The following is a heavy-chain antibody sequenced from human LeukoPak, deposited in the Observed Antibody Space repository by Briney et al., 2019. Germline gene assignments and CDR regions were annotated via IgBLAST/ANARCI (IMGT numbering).Heavy chain of an antibody. CDR3: ARACSSYTCGSHGGVYAVDI. CDR2: ISSGGGSI. V-gene: IGHV3-21*01. CDR1: GFTFSSYA. D-gene: IGHD2-2*01. Sequence: PGGSLRLSCAASGFTFSSYAMSWVGQAPGKGWEGVSFISSGGGSISYAASVKGRFTISRENAKNSLYLQKSSLRAEDTAVYYCARACSSYTCGSHGGVYAVDIWGQGTMVTVSS. J-gene: IGHJ3*02.